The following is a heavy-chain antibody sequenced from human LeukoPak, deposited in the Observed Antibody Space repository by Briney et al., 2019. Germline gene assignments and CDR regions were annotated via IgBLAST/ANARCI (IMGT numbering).Heavy chain of an antibody. CDR3: ARMIRILDY. CDR2: INHSGST. D-gene: IGHD3-22*01. CDR1: GGSFSGYY. J-gene: IGHJ4*02. V-gene: IGHV4-34*01. Sequence: SETLSLTCAVHGGSFSGYYWSWIRQPPGKGLEWIGEINHSGSTNYNPSLKSRVTISVDTSKNQFSLKLSSVTAADTAVYYCARMIRILDYWGQGTLVTVSS.